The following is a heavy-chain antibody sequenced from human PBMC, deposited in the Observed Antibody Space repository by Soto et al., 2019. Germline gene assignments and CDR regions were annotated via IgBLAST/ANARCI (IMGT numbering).Heavy chain of an antibody. CDR1: GFSFSSYG. Sequence: GGSLRLSCAASGFSFSSYGMHWVRQAPGKGLEWVAIISYDGSNKYYADSVKGRFTISRDNSKNTPYLQMNSLRPEDTAVYYCAKGLLYYYDSSAFDYWGQGTLVTVSS. D-gene: IGHD3-22*01. CDR2: ISYDGSNK. CDR3: AKGLLYYYDSSAFDY. J-gene: IGHJ4*02. V-gene: IGHV3-30*18.